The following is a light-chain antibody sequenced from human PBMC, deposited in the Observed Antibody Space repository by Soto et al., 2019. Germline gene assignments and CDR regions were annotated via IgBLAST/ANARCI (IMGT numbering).Light chain of an antibody. Sequence: DIQMTQSPSTLSASVGDRVTITCRASHSISIWLAWYQQKPGKAPKLLIYKASSLESGVPSRFSGSGSGTEFTLTISSLQPDDVATYYCQQYNTYLTFGGGTKVEIK. J-gene: IGKJ4*01. CDR3: QQYNTYLT. V-gene: IGKV1-5*03. CDR2: KAS. CDR1: HSISIW.